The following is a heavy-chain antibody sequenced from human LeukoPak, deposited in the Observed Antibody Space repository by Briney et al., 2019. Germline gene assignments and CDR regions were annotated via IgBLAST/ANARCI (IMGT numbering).Heavy chain of an antibody. CDR2: IGTAGDT. Sequence: GGSLRLSCAASGFTFSSYDMHWVRQATGKGLEWVSAIGTAGDTYYPGSVKGRFTISRENAKNSLYLQMNSLRAGDTAVYYCARGHNYYDSSGFDYWGQGTLVTVSS. D-gene: IGHD3-22*01. CDR3: ARGHNYYDSSGFDY. V-gene: IGHV3-13*01. J-gene: IGHJ4*02. CDR1: GFTFSSYD.